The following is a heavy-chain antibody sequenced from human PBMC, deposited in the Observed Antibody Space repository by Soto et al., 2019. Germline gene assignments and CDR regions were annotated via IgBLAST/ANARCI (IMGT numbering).Heavy chain of an antibody. Sequence: QVQLQESGPGLVKPSETLSLTCTVSGGSISSYYWSWIRQPPGKGLEWVGYIYYSGSTNYNPSLQSRVTIPVDTSKNQFSLKLSSVTAADTAVYYCARDGQQLGPYYYYYYGMDVWGQGTTVTVSS. CDR2: IYYSGST. CDR1: GGSISSYY. J-gene: IGHJ6*02. CDR3: ARDGQQLGPYYYYYYGMDV. D-gene: IGHD6-13*01. V-gene: IGHV4-59*01.